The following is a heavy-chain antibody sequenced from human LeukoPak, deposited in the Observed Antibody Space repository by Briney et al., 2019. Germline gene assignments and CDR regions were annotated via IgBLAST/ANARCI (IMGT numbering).Heavy chain of an antibody. CDR2: IYYSGST. CDR3: ARGQNYYDSSGYYYRGRPYYFDY. CDR1: GGSISSSSYY. J-gene: IGHJ4*02. D-gene: IGHD3-22*01. V-gene: IGHV4-39*07. Sequence: ASETLSLTCTVSGGSISSSSYYWGWIRQPPGKGLEWIGNIYYSGSTYYNPSLESRVTMSLDTSKNQFSLKLSSVTAADTAVYYCARGQNYYDSSGYYYRGRPYYFDYWGQGTLVTVSS.